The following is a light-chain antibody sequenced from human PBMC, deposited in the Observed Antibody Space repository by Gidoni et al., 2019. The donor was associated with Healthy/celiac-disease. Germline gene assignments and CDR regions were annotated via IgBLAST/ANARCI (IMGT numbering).Light chain of an antibody. CDR1: SSDVGSYNL. V-gene: IGLV2-23*02. Sequence: HSALPQPASVSGSPGQSITISCTGTSSDVGSYNLVSLYQQHPGKAPKLMIYEVSKRPSGVSNRFSGSKSGNTASLTISGLQAEDEADYYCCSYASSSTYVFGTGTKVTVL. J-gene: IGLJ1*01. CDR3: CSYASSSTYV. CDR2: EVS.